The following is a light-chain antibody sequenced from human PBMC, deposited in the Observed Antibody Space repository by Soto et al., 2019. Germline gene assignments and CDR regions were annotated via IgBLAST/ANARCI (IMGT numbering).Light chain of an antibody. CDR1: SNDVGGYAY. CDR3: SSYTGDTTPV. V-gene: IGLV2-14*01. J-gene: IGLJ2*01. Sequence: QSVLTQPASVSGSPGQSITISCTGTSNDVGGYAYVSWYQQYPGKAPKLVISEVSNRPSGVSHRFSGSRSGNTASPTISGLQAEDEADYYCSSYTGDTTPVFGGGTKLTVL. CDR2: EVS.